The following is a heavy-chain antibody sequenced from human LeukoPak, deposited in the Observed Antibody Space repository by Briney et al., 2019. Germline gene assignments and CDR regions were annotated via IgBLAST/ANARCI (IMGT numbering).Heavy chain of an antibody. CDR2: ISSSGSTT. CDR1: GFTFSYYS. J-gene: IGHJ4*02. V-gene: IGHV3-48*02. D-gene: IGHD2-2*01. Sequence: GGSLRLSCAVSGFTFSYYSMNWVRQAPGKGLELVSYISSSGSTTYYADSVKGRFTVSRDNAKNSLYLQMNSLRDEDTAVYYCAFRPLGDCSSSTCYAFDYWGRGTLVTVSS. CDR3: AFRPLGDCSSSTCYAFDY.